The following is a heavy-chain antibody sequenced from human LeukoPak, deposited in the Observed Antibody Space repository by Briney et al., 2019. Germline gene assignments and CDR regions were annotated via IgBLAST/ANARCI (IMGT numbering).Heavy chain of an antibody. Sequence: GGSLRLSCAASGFTFSSYAMSWVRQAPGKGLEWVSGITGSAGSTYYADSVKGRFTISRDNSKNTLFLQMNSLRAEDTAVYYCAKDLAAMVNYYFDYWGQGTLVTVSS. CDR3: AKDLAAMVNYYFDY. D-gene: IGHD5-18*01. CDR2: ITGSAGST. V-gene: IGHV3-23*01. CDR1: GFTFSSYA. J-gene: IGHJ4*02.